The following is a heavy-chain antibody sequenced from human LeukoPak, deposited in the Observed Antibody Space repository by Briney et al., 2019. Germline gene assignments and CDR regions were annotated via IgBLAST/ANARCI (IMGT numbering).Heavy chain of an antibody. J-gene: IGHJ3*02. V-gene: IGHV4-34*09. CDR2: INHSGST. Sequence: PSETLSLTCAVYGGSFSGYYWSWIRQPPGKGLEWIGEINHSGSTNYNPSLKSRVTISVDTSKNQFSLKLSSVTAADTAVYYCARTSEMATINAFDIWGQGTMVTVSS. CDR1: GGSFSGYY. CDR3: ARTSEMATINAFDI. D-gene: IGHD5-24*01.